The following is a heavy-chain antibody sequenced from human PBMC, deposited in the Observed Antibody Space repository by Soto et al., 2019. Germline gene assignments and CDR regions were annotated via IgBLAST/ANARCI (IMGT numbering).Heavy chain of an antibody. V-gene: IGHV1-69*01. Sequence: QVQLVQSGAEVKKPGSSVKVSCKASGGTFSSYAISWVRQAPGQGLEWMGGIIPISGTANYAQKFQGRVTITADESTNTAYMEPSGRRYEETAVYYCARSQGSSTSLEIYYYFYYGMDVWGQGTTVTVSS. CDR2: IIPISGTA. J-gene: IGHJ6*02. D-gene: IGHD2-2*01. CDR3: ARSQGSSTSLEIYYYFYYGMDV. CDR1: GGTFSSYA.